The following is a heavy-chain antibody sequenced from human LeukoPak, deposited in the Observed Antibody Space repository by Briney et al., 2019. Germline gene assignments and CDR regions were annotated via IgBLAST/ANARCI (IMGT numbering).Heavy chain of an antibody. CDR1: VGSISGYY. CDR2: IYYSGTT. J-gene: IGHJ4*02. D-gene: IGHD2-15*01. Sequence: PSETLPLTCTVSVGSISGYYWSWIRQPPRKGLEWIGFIYYSGTTSYTPSLKSRVTISVDTSKNQFSLKLTSVTAADSAVYYCARLWSGGSSPDYWGQGTLVTASA. V-gene: IGHV4-59*08. CDR3: ARLWSGGSSPDY.